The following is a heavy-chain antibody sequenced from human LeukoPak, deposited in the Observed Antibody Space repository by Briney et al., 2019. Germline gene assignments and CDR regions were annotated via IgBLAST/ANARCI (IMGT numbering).Heavy chain of an antibody. V-gene: IGHV4-38-2*01. J-gene: IGHJ5*02. D-gene: IGHD1-1*01. CDR1: GYSISNDYY. CDR3: AKAGTTGIHHWFDP. Sequence: SETLSLTCVVSGYSISNDYYWGWIRQPPGKGLEWIGNIYHSGDSYYNPSLKSRVTILVDTSKNQFSLKLSSVTAADTAVYYCAKAGTTGIHHWFDPWGQGNLVTVSS. CDR2: IYHSGDS.